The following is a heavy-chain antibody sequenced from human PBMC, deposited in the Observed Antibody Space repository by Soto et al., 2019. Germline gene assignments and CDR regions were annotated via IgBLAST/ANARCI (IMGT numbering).Heavy chain of an antibody. D-gene: IGHD3-10*01. CDR1: GGSFSGYY. V-gene: IGHV4-34*01. CDR3: ARGKEESPRGAYYDYYYMDV. J-gene: IGHJ6*03. Sequence: QVQLQQWGAGLLKPSETLSLTCAVYGGSFSGYYWSWIRQPPGKGLEWIGEINHSGSTNYNPSLKSRVTISVDTSKNQFSLKVSAVTAADTAVYYCARGKEESPRGAYYDYYYMDVWGKGTTVTVSS. CDR2: INHSGST.